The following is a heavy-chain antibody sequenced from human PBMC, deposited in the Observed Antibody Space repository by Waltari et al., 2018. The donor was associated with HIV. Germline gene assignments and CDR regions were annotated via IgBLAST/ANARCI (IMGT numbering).Heavy chain of an antibody. J-gene: IGHJ3*02. CDR3: ARDRNIRYGSGTAFDI. Sequence: EVQLVESGGGLVQPGGSLRLSCAASGFTFSSYWMHWVRQAPGKGLGWCSRINSDGSSTSYADSGKGRFTISRDNAKNTLYLQMNSLRAEDTAVYYCARDRNIRYGSGTAFDIWGQGTMVTVSS. CDR2: INSDGSST. CDR1: GFTFSSYW. V-gene: IGHV3-74*01. D-gene: IGHD3-10*01.